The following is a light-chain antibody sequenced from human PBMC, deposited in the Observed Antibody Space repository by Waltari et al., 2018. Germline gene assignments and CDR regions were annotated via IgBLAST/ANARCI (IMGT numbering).Light chain of an antibody. J-gene: IGLJ1*01. CDR1: SSDVGGYDY. V-gene: IGLV2-14*03. CDR2: DVS. Sequence: QSALTQPASVSGSPGQSITISCTGTSSDVGGYDYVSWYQHHPGRAPTLIIYDVSNRPSGFSDRFSGSKSGNTASLTISGLQTEDEADYYCSSFTRSDTPLYVFGTGTKVTVL. CDR3: SSFTRSDTPLYV.